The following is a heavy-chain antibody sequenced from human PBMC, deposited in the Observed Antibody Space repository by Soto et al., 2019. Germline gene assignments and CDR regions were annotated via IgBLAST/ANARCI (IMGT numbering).Heavy chain of an antibody. Sequence: GGSLRLSCAASGFSFSGHAMNWVRQAPGKGLEWVSGISNSGTTTYYADSVKGRFTISRDNSKNTLYLQMNTLRVEDREIYYCADGGYSNCVSYPTSYWGLGTLVTVPQ. J-gene: IGHJ4*02. D-gene: IGHD4-4*01. CDR3: ADGGYSNCVSYPTSY. V-gene: IGHV3-23*01. CDR1: GFSFSGHA. CDR2: ISNSGTTT.